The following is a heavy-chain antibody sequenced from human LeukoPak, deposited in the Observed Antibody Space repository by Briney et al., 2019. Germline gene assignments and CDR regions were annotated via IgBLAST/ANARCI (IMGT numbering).Heavy chain of an antibody. V-gene: IGHV4-34*01. Sequence: SETLSLTCAVYGGSFSGYYWSWIRQPPGKGLEWIGGINHSGSTNYNPSLKGRVTISVDTSKNQFSLKLSSVTAADTAVYYCARSGVPAARLGSRWFDPWGQGTLVTVSS. CDR2: INHSGST. D-gene: IGHD2-2*01. CDR3: ARSGVPAARLGSRWFDP. J-gene: IGHJ5*02. CDR1: GGSFSGYY.